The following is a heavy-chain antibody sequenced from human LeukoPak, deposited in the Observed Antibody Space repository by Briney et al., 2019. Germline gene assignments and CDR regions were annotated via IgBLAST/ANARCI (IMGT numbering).Heavy chain of an antibody. CDR2: IGGSGGST. V-gene: IGHV3-23*01. J-gene: IGHJ3*01. CDR3: ASSYDFWSAYDF. CDR1: GFTFSNYV. Sequence: GGSLRLSCAASGFTFSNYVMTWVRQAPGKGLEWVSGIGGSGGSTYYADSVKGRITISRDSSKSTLYLQMNSLRAEDTALYYCASSYDFWSAYDFWGQGTMVTVSS. D-gene: IGHD3-3*01.